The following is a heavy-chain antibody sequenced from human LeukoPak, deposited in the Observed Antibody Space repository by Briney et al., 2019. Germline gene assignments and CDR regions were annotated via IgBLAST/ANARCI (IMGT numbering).Heavy chain of an antibody. J-gene: IGHJ4*02. CDR2: IKQDGSEK. V-gene: IGHV3-7*01. Sequence: GGSLRLSCAASGFTFSSYWMSWVRQAPGKGLEWVANIKQDGSEKYYVDSVKGRFTISRDNAKNSLYLQKNSLRAEDTAVYYCARSEPQTSYYDFWSGYPYYFDYWGQGTLVTVSS. CDR1: GFTFSSYW. D-gene: IGHD3-3*01. CDR3: ARSEPQTSYYDFWSGYPYYFDY.